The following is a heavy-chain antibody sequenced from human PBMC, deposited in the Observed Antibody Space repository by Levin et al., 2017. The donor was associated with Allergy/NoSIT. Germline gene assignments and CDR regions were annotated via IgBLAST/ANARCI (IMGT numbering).Heavy chain of an antibody. D-gene: IGHD5-12*01. Sequence: PSETLSLTCTVSGGSISSSSYYWGWIRQPPGKGLEWIGSIYYSGSTYYNPSLKSRVTISVDTSKNQFSLKLSSVTAADTAVYYCATHPRGYSGYDPAGYWGQGTLVTVSS. J-gene: IGHJ4*02. CDR2: IYYSGST. CDR1: GGSISSSSYY. CDR3: ATHPRGYSGYDPAGY. V-gene: IGHV4-39*01.